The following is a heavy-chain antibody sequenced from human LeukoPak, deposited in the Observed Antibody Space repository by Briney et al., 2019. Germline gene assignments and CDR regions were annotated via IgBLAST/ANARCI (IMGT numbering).Heavy chain of an antibody. CDR3: ARGPILVRGVILADSVGGMDV. J-gene: IGHJ6*02. Sequence: ASVKVSCKASGYTFTSYSINWVRQAPGQGLEWMGWITSYNGNTNYAHKLQGRVTMTTDTSTSTAYMELKSLRSDDTAVYYCARGPILVRGVILADSVGGMDVWGQGTTVTVSS. CDR1: GYTFTSYS. V-gene: IGHV1-18*01. CDR2: ITSYNGNT. D-gene: IGHD3-10*01.